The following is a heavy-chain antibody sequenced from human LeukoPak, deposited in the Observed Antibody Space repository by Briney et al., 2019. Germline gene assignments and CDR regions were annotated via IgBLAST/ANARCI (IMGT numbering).Heavy chain of an antibody. CDR2: IYHSGST. J-gene: IGHJ2*01. CDR3: ARVGQYDILTGYQDHWYFDL. D-gene: IGHD3-9*01. Sequence: SETLSLTCAVSGGSISSGGYSWRWIRQPPGKGLEWIGYIYHSGSTYYNPSLKSRVTISVDRSKNQFSLKLSSVTAADTAVYYCARVGQYDILTGYQDHWYFDLWGRGTLVTVSS. CDR1: GGSISSGGYS. V-gene: IGHV4-30-2*01.